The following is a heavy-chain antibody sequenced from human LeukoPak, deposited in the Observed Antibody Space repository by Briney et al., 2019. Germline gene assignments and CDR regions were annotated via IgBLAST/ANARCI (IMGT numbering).Heavy chain of an antibody. CDR1: GDSISTSNYY. Sequence: SEPLSLTCTVSGDSISTSNYYWGWIRQSPGKGLEWLGSIYYNAITHYNPSLKRRVTIYVDTSRNQFSLHVFSVTAADTAVFYCARSDYYDYRQIDFWGQGTLVSVS. CDR2: IYYNAIT. V-gene: IGHV4-39*01. CDR3: ARSDYYDYRQIDF. D-gene: IGHD3-22*01. J-gene: IGHJ4*02.